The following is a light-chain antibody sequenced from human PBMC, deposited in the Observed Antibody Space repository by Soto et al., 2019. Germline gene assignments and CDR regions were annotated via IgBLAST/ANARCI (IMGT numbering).Light chain of an antibody. J-gene: IGLJ2*01. CDR2: YDS. CDR3: QVWDRGSVRRVV. V-gene: IGLV3-21*04. CDR1: DI. Sequence: SYELTQPPSVSVAPGKTARISCERIDIVHWYQQKPGQAPVLVIYYDSARPSGIPERFSGSNAGNTATLTISTVEAGDEAEYYCQVWDRGSVRRVVFGGGTKLTVL.